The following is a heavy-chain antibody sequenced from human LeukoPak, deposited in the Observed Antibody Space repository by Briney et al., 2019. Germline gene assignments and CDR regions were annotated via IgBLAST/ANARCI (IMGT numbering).Heavy chain of an antibody. D-gene: IGHD3-22*01. J-gene: IGHJ4*02. CDR2: IYDSGNT. CDR1: GGSISGYY. Sequence: SETLSLTCTVSGGSISGYYWSWIRQPPGKGLEWIGYIYDSGNTNYNPSLKSRVTISVDTSKNQFSLKLSSVTAADTAVYYCARDNYYDSSGYYPFDYWGQGTLVTVSS. CDR3: ARDNYYDSSGYYPFDY. V-gene: IGHV4-59*01.